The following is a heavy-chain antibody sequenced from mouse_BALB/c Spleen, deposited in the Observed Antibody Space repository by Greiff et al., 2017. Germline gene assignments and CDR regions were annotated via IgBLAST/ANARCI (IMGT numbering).Heavy chain of an antibody. Sequence: QVQLKESGAELAKPGASVKMSCKASGYTFTSYWMHWVKQRPGQGLEWIGYINPSTGYTEYNQKFKDKATLTADKSSSTAYMQLSSLTSEDSAVYYCAREKLGEYYFDYWGQGTTLTVSS. CDR1: GYTFTSYW. J-gene: IGHJ2*01. V-gene: IGHV1-7*01. CDR2: INPSTGYT. CDR3: AREKLGEYYFDY.